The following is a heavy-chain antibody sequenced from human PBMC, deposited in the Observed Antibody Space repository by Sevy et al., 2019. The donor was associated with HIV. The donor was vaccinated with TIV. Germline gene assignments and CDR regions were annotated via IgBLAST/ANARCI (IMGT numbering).Heavy chain of an antibody. J-gene: IGHJ4*02. CDR1: GITFSTSG. V-gene: IGHV3-30*03. CDR2: ISYHGRDK. D-gene: IGHD2-15*01. Sequence: GGSLRLSCVVSGITFSTSGMHWVRQAPGKGLEWVAVISYHGRDKFYADSVKGRFTISRDNSKNTLYLNMNSLRVEDTAVYYCARGFCSGGSCYPYYFDYWGQGTLVTVSS. CDR3: ARGFCSGGSCYPYYFDY.